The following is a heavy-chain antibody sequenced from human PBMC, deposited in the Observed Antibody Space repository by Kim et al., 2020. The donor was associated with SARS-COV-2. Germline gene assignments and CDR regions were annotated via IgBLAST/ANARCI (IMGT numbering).Heavy chain of an antibody. J-gene: IGHJ5*02. V-gene: IGHV4-39*01. CDR1: GGSISSSSYY. Sequence: SETLSLTCTVSGGSISSSSYYWGWIRQPPGKGLEWIGSIYYSGSTYYNPSLKRRVTISVDTSKNQFSLKLSSVTAADTAVYYCARHREAMVRGNWFDPWGQGTLVTVSS. CDR2: IYYSGST. CDR3: ARHREAMVRGNWFDP. D-gene: IGHD3-10*01.